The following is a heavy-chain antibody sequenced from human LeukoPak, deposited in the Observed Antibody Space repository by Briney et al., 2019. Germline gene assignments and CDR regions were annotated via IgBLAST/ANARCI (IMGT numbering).Heavy chain of an antibody. CDR1: GGTFSSYA. V-gene: IGHV1-69*13. Sequence: SVKVSCKASGGTFSSYAISWVRQAPGQGLEWMGRIIPIFGIANYAQKFQGRVTITADESTSTAYMELSSLRSEDTAVYYCARGPEDTPYNWFDPWGQGTLVTVSS. CDR2: IIPIFGIA. CDR3: ARGPEDTPYNWFDP. J-gene: IGHJ5*02.